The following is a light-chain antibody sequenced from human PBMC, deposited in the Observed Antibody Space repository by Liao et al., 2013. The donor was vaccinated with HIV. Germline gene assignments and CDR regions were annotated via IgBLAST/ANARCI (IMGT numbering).Light chain of an antibody. CDR2: QDT. CDR3: QTWDTRNAI. V-gene: IGLV3-1*01. J-gene: IGLJ2*01. Sequence: SYELTQAPSVSVPPGQTASITCSGDKLANRYTYWYQQKPGQSPLLVIYQDTYRPSGIPERFSVSKSDTTVTLTISGAQTVDEGDYFCQTWDTRNAIFGGGTKLTVL. CDR1: KLANRY.